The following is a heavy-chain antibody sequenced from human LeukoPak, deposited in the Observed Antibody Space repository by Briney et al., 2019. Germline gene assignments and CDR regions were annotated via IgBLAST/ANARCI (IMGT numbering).Heavy chain of an antibody. V-gene: IGHV3-30*04. Sequence: AGGSLRLSCAASGFTFYSYAIHWVRKAPGKGLEWVAVISYDGSNKYYADSVKGRFTISRDNSKNTLYLQLNSLRPEDTAVYYCARDQLAYSGYDTLFDYWGQGSLVTVSS. CDR3: ARDQLAYSGYDTLFDY. D-gene: IGHD5-12*01. CDR2: ISYDGSNK. J-gene: IGHJ4*02. CDR1: GFTFYSYA.